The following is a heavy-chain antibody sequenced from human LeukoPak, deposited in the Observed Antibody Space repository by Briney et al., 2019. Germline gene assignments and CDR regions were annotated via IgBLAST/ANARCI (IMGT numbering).Heavy chain of an antibody. D-gene: IGHD3-10*01. CDR1: AGSISSSNW. CDR3: ARRFGETFYYYYGMDV. J-gene: IGHJ6*04. Sequence: SETLSLTCAASAGSISSSNWWSWVRQPPGKGLEWIGEIYHSGSTNYNPSLKSRVTISVDKSKNQFSLKLSSVTAADTAVYYCARRFGETFYYYYGMDVWGKGTTVTVSS. CDR2: IYHSGST. V-gene: IGHV4-4*02.